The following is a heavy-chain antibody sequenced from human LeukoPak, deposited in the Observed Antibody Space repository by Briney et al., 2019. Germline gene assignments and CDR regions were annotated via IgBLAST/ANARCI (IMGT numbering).Heavy chain of an antibody. D-gene: IGHD2-2*01. J-gene: IGHJ4*02. CDR2: IIPMFGTA. V-gene: IGHV1-69*06. CDR1: GGTFSSYD. Sequence: GASVKVSCKASGGTFSSYDISWVRQAPGQGLEWMGGIIPMFGTANYAQKFQGRVTISADKSTSTAYMELSSLRSEDTAVYYCARSEDIVVVPAAMIDYWGQGTLVTVSS. CDR3: ARSEDIVVVPAAMIDY.